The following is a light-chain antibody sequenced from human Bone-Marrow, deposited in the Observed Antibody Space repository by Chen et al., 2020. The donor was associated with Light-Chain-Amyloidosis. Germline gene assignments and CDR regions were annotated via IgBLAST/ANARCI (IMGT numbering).Light chain of an antibody. CDR2: ATS. CDR3: QESHSSLSRT. Sequence: DIQMTQSPSSLSASVGGRVPIVCRASKSIITYLNWYQQNPGKAPKLLIDATSTLQTGVQSRVSGSGSGTDFTLTISSLQPEDFATYYWQESHSSLSRTFGQGTKLEIK. V-gene: IGKV1-39*01. J-gene: IGKJ2*02. CDR1: KSIITY.